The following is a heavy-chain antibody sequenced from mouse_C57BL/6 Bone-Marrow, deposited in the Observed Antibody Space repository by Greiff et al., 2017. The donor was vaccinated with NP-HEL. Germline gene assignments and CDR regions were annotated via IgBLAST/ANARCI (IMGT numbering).Heavy chain of an antibody. V-gene: IGHV1-85*01. CDR1: GYTFTSYD. J-gene: IGHJ3*01. CDR3: ARRHRRGSSPWFAY. CDR2: IYPRDGST. D-gene: IGHD1-1*01. Sequence: VQLQQSGPELVKPGASVKLSCKASGYTFTSYDINWVKQRPGQGLEWIGWIYPRDGSTKYNGKFKGKATLTVDTSSSTAYMELHSLTSEDSAVYFCARRHRRGSSPWFAYWGQGTLVTVSA.